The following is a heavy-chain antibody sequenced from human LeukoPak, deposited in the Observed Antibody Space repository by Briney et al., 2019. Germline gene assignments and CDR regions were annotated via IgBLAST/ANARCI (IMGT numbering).Heavy chain of an antibody. CDR2: IYYSGST. Sequence: SETLSLTCTVSGGSISSYSWSWIRQPPGKGLEWIGCIYYSGSTNYNPSLKSRVTISVDTSKNQFSLNLSSVTAADTAVYYCARGIRDVYKIFEGVVDFWGQGTLVTVSS. J-gene: IGHJ4*02. CDR1: GGSISSYS. D-gene: IGHD5-24*01. V-gene: IGHV4-59*01. CDR3: ARGIRDVYKIFEGVVDF.